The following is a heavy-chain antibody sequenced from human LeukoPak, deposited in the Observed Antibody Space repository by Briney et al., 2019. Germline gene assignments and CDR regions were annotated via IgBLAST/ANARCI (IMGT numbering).Heavy chain of an antibody. D-gene: IGHD3-22*01. CDR2: INPNSGGT. V-gene: IGHV1-2*02. CDR1: GYTFTGYY. CDR3: AAAPGDSSGYYYDY. Sequence: ASVKVSCKASGYTFTGYYMHWVRQAPGQGLEWMGWINPNSGGTNYAQKFQGRVTMTRDTSISTAYMELSRLRSDDTAVYYCAAAPGDSSGYYYDYWGQGTLVTVSS. J-gene: IGHJ4*02.